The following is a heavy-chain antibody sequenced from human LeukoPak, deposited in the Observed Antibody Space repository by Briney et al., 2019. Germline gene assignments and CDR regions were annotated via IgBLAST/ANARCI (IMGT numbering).Heavy chain of an antibody. Sequence: SETLSLTCTVSGGSISNYYWSWIRQPPGKGLEWIGYVYYSGTTNYNSSLRGRVTISVDTSKNQLSLKLSSVTAADTAVYYCARIVPYNYGYVDYWGQGTLVTVSS. D-gene: IGHD5-18*01. J-gene: IGHJ4*02. CDR1: GGSISNYY. CDR2: VYYSGTT. CDR3: ARIVPYNYGYVDY. V-gene: IGHV4-59*01.